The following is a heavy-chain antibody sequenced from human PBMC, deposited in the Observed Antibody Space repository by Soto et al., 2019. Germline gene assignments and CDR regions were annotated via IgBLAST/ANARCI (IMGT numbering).Heavy chain of an antibody. CDR1: GFTFNAYT. CDR3: AREKIFGVVIRSYYFDY. V-gene: IGHV3-21*01. J-gene: IGHJ4*02. Sequence: GGSLRLSCVVSGFTFNAYTMNWVRQAPGQGLEWVSCITCDSAYIYYADSVKGRFTISRDNAKNTLYLQMNSLRAEDTAVYYCAREKIFGVVIRSYYFDYWGQGTLVTVS. CDR2: ITCDSAYI. D-gene: IGHD3-3*01.